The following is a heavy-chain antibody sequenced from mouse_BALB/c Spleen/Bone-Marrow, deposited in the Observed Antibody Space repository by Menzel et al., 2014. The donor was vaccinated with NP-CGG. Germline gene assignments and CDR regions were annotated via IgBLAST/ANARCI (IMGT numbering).Heavy chain of an antibody. V-gene: IGHV2-6-4*01. CDR3: ARFITTGTMDY. CDR1: GFSLSRYN. Sequence: VQGVESGPGQVAPSQSLSITCTVSGFSLSRYNVHWVRPPPGKGLEWLGVIWGGGNTDYNSGLKSRLNISKDNSKSQVFLKLNSLQTDDTAMYYCARFITTGTMDYWGQGTSVTVSS. J-gene: IGHJ4*01. CDR2: IWGGGNT. D-gene: IGHD1-1*01.